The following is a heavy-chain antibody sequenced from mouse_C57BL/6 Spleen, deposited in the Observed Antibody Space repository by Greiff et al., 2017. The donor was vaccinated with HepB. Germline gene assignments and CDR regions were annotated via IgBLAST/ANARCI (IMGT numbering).Heavy chain of an antibody. D-gene: IGHD2-2*01. Sequence: QVQLQQPGAELVKPGASVKLSCKASGYTFTSYWMHWVKQRPGQGLEWIGMIHPNSGSTNYNEKFKSKATLTVDKSSSTAYMQLSSLTSEDSAVYYCAREEGYDKNYYAMDYWGQGTSVTVSS. J-gene: IGHJ4*01. CDR1: GYTFTSYW. CDR2: IHPNSGST. CDR3: AREEGYDKNYYAMDY. V-gene: IGHV1-64*01.